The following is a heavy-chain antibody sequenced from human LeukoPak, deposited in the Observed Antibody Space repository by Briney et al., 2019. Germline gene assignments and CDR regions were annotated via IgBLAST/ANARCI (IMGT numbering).Heavy chain of an antibody. D-gene: IGHD2-15*01. Sequence: GGSLRLSCAASGFTVSSNYMSWVRQAPGKGLGWVSVIYSGGSTYYADSVKGRFTISRDNSKNTLYLQMNSLRAEDTAVYYCARALTDNYYYYYMDVWGKGTTVTVSS. V-gene: IGHV3-66*02. CDR2: IYSGGST. J-gene: IGHJ6*03. CDR3: ARALTDNYYYYYMDV. CDR1: GFTVSSNY.